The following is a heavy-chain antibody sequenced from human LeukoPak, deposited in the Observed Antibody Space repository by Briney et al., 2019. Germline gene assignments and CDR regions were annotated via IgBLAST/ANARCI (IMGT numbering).Heavy chain of an antibody. Sequence: SETLSLTCTVSGGSIRNYYWSWIRQPPGKGLEWIGYMYYTGITNYDPSLTSRVTISADTSKNQFSLKLSSVTAADTAVYYCARHRRPGYSSSWYVPLDVWGKGTTVTISS. D-gene: IGHD6-13*01. CDR1: GGSIRNYY. V-gene: IGHV4-59*01. J-gene: IGHJ6*04. CDR2: MYYTGIT. CDR3: ARHRRPGYSSSWYVPLDV.